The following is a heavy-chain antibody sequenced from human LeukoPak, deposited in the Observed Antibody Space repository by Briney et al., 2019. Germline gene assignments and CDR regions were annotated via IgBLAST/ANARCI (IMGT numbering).Heavy chain of an antibody. CDR3: ARVNFNYDYGMDV. J-gene: IGHJ6*02. CDR1: GFTFNNYL. CDR2: IRQHGIEK. V-gene: IGHV3-7*01. Sequence: PGGSLRLSCAASGFTFNNYLMSWVRQAPGKGLEWVANIRQHGIEKYYASSLVGRISISRDNAKNSLYLQMNSLRAEDTAVYYCARVNFNYDYGMDVWGQGTTVTVSS. D-gene: IGHD1-7*01.